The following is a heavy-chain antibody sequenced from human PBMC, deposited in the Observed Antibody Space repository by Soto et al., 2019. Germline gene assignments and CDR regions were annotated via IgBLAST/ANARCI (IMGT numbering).Heavy chain of an antibody. V-gene: IGHV6-1*01. J-gene: IGHJ6*02. CDR3: ARGKLTYYAMDV. CDR2: TFYRSNWYT. Sequence: PSQTLSLTCAISGDSVSRYSAAWNWIRQSPSRGLEWLGRTFYRSNWYTEYAVSVNSRITINADTSKNQFSLQLNSVTPEDTAVYYCARGKLTYYAMDVWGQGTTVTVSS. CDR1: GDSVSRYSAA.